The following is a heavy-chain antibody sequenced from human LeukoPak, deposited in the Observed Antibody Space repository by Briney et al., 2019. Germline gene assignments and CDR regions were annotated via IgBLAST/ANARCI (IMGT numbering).Heavy chain of an antibody. CDR1: GFSFTTYW. V-gene: IGHV3-7*05. D-gene: IGHD1-26*01. J-gene: IGHJ4*02. Sequence: GGSLRLSCAASGFSFTTYWMTWVRQAPGKGLEWVASVKEDGSEKYLVDSVKGRFSISRDNAKNSLFLQLNSLSAEDTAVYYCARGYSYLDYWGQGTLVTVSS. CDR3: ARGYSYLDY. CDR2: VKEDGSEK.